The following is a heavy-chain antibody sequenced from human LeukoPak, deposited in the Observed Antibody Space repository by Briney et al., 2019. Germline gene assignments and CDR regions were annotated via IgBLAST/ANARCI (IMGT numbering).Heavy chain of an antibody. CDR1: GYSISSGYY. J-gene: IGHJ4*02. CDR2: INKDGSEK. Sequence: SSETLSLTCTVSGYSISSGYYWGWIRQPPGKGLEWVANINKDGSEKYYVDSVKGRFTISRDNAKNSLYLQMNSLRAEDTAMYYCASSTVEMAAILDHDWGQGTLVIVSS. CDR3: ASSTVEMAAILDHD. D-gene: IGHD5-24*01. V-gene: IGHV3-7*01.